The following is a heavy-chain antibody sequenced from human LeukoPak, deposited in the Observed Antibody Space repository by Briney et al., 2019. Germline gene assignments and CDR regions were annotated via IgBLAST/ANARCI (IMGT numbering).Heavy chain of an antibody. V-gene: IGHV1-46*01. J-gene: IGHJ4*02. D-gene: IGHD6-19*01. CDR2: INPRGGNT. CDR1: GYSFTNKH. Sequence: GASVKVSCKASGYSFTNKHVHWVRRAPGQGLDWMGIINPRGGNTNYAQKFQGRVTMTSETSTSTVYMEMSSLRSEDTAVYYCARECCGGWYAHRGIDLDYWGQGTLVSVSS. CDR3: ARECCGGWYAHRGIDLDY.